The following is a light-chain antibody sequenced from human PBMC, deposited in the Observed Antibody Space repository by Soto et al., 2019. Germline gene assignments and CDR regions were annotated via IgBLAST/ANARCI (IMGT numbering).Light chain of an antibody. CDR3: HQYNSSLRT. J-gene: IGKJ1*01. Sequence: EIQMPQSPATLSASVGDRVTLTCRASQIINRWLAWYQQKPGKAPRLLIYDASSSESGVPVRFRGSGSGTEFTLTISSLQPDDFATYYCHQYNSSLRTFGQGTKVDIK. CDR2: DAS. CDR1: QIINRW. V-gene: IGKV1-5*01.